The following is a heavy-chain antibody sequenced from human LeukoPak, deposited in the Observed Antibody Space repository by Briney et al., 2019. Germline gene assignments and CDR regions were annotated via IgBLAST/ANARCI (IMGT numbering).Heavy chain of an antibody. J-gene: IGHJ4*02. CDR3: AAGKGPFYYDSSGYLGY. Sequence: GGSLRLSCAASGFTFSSYAMSWVRQAPGKGLEWVSAICGSGGSTYYADSVKGRFTISRDNSKNTLYLQMNSLRAEDTAVYYCAAGKGPFYYDSSGYLGYWGQGTLVTVST. V-gene: IGHV3-23*01. D-gene: IGHD3-22*01. CDR1: GFTFSSYA. CDR2: ICGSGGST.